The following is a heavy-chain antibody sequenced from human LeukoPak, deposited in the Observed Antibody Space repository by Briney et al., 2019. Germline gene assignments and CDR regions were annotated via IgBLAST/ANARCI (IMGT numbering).Heavy chain of an antibody. D-gene: IGHD2-2*01. CDR1: GYTFTGYY. CDR3: ARDLESYAVPDYYYYYMHV. Sequence: GASVKVSCKASGYTFTGYYMHWVRQAPGQGLEWMGWINPNSGGTNYAQKFQGRVTMTRDTSISTAYMELSRLRSDDTAVYYCARDLESYAVPDYYYYYMHVWGKGTTVTVSS. CDR2: INPNSGGT. V-gene: IGHV1-2*02. J-gene: IGHJ6*03.